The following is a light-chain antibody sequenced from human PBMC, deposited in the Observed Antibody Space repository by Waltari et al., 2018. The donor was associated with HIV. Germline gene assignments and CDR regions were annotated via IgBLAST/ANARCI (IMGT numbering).Light chain of an antibody. V-gene: IGKV1-33*01. CDR2: DAT. CDR1: QGIRNS. J-gene: IGKJ4*01. CDR3: QQYHGLPLT. Sequence: DIQLPQSPSSLSASVDTRVPITCQASQGIRNSLSWYQQRPGKAPQVLISDATNLDTGVPLRFSGSGSGTDFILTITDLQPEDSATYYCQQYHGLPLTFGRGTNVEI.